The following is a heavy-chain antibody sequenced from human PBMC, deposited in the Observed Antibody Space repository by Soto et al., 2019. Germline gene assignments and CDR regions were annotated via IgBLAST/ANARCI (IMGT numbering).Heavy chain of an antibody. CDR1: GFTFSSYS. D-gene: IGHD6-13*01. V-gene: IGHV3-21*01. J-gene: IGHJ3*02. Sequence: GGSLRLSCAASGFTFSSYSMNWVRQAPGKGLEWVSSISSSSSYIYYADSVKGRFTISRDNAKNSLYLQMNSLRAEDTAVYYCATVIVAAADPGAFDIWGQGTMVTVSS. CDR2: ISSSSSYI. CDR3: ATVIVAAADPGAFDI.